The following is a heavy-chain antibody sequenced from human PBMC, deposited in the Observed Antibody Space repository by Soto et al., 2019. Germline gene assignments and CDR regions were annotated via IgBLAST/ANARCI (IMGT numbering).Heavy chain of an antibody. J-gene: IGHJ6*02. Sequence: EVQLVESGGGLVKPGGSLRLSCAASGFTFSSYSMNWVRQAPGKGLEWVSSISSSSSYIYYADSVKGRFTISRDNAKNSLYLQMNSLRAEDTAVYYCARDPVASINPYYYYGMDVWGQGTTVTVSS. CDR3: ARDPVASINPYYYYGMDV. V-gene: IGHV3-21*01. D-gene: IGHD5-12*01. CDR2: ISSSSSYI. CDR1: GFTFSSYS.